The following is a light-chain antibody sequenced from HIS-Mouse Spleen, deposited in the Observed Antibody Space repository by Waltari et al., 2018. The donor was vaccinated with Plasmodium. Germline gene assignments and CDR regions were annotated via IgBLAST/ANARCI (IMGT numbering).Light chain of an antibody. CDR3: QSADSSGTYVV. Sequence: SYELTQPPSVSVSPGQTARNTCSGDALPKQYAYWYQQKPGQATVLVIYKASDRPSGIPERFSGSSSGTTVTLTISGVQAEDEADYYCQSADSSGTYVVFGGGTKLTVL. CDR1: ALPKQY. CDR2: KAS. J-gene: IGLJ2*01. V-gene: IGLV3-25*03.